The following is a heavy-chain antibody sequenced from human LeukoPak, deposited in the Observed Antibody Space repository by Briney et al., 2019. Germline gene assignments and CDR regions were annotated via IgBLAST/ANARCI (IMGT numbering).Heavy chain of an antibody. CDR1: GYTFTSYD. CDR3: ARAGQWLGDYYYMDV. D-gene: IGHD6-19*01. Sequence: ASVKVSCKASGYTFTSYDINWVRQATGQGLEGMGWMNPNSGNTGYAQKFQGRVTITGNTSISTAYMELSSLRSEDTAVYYCARAGQWLGDYYYMDVWGKGTTVTVSS. V-gene: IGHV1-8*03. J-gene: IGHJ6*03. CDR2: MNPNSGNT.